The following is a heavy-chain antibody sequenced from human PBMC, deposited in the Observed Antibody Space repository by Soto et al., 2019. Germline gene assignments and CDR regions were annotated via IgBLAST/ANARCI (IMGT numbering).Heavy chain of an antibody. CDR2: MNPNSGNT. CDR3: ARGGPDPYYYYYMDV. Sequence: GASVKVSCKASGYTFTSYDINWVRQATGQGLEWMGWMNPNSGNTGYAQKFQGRVTMTRNTSISTAYMELSSLRSEDTAVYYCARGGPDPYYYYYMDVWGKGTTVTVSS. CDR1: GYTFTSYD. V-gene: IGHV1-8*01. J-gene: IGHJ6*03.